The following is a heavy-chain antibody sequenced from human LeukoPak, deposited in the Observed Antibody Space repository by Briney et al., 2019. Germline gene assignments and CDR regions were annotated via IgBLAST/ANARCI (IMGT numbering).Heavy chain of an antibody. V-gene: IGHV1-2*02. Sequence: ASVKVSCKVSGYTFTGYYMHWVRQAPGQGLEWMGWINPNSGGTNYAQKFQGRVTMTRDTSISTAYMELSRLRSDDTAVYYCASHIIGYCSSTSCYELDYWGQGTLVTVSS. D-gene: IGHD2-2*01. CDR2: INPNSGGT. CDR3: ASHIIGYCSSTSCYELDY. CDR1: GYTFTGYY. J-gene: IGHJ4*02.